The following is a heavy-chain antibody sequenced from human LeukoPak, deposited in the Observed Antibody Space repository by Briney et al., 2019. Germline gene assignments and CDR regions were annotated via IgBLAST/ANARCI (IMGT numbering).Heavy chain of an antibody. J-gene: IGHJ4*02. CDR2: ISGSDGST. Sequence: PGGSLRLSCAASGFTFSSYAMTWVRQAPGKGLEWVSAISGSDGSTYYADSVKGRFTISRDNSKNTLYLQMNSLRAEDTAVYYCAAEVGYYDSSGYYLPGYWGQGTLVTVSS. D-gene: IGHD3-22*01. V-gene: IGHV3-23*01. CDR3: AAEVGYYDSSGYYLPGY. CDR1: GFTFSSYA.